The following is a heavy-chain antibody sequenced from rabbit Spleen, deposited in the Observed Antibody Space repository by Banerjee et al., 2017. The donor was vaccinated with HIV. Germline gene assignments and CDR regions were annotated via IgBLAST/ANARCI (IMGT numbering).Heavy chain of an antibody. V-gene: IGHV1S45*01. D-gene: IGHD2-1*01. CDR1: GIDFSSSYY. CDR3: ARDKDGGGADANF. Sequence: QQQLVESGGGLVQPEGSLTLTCTASGIDFSSSYYVCWVRQAPGKGLEWIGCIATGSGSTYYASWAKGRFTISKTSSTTVTVQMTSLTVADTATYFCARDKDGGGADANFWGPGTLVTVS. J-gene: IGHJ4*01. CDR2: IATGSGST.